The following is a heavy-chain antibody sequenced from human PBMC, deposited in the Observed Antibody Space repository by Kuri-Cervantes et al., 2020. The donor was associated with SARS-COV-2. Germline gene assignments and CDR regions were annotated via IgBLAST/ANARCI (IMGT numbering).Heavy chain of an antibody. CDR3: TTVTPTSAFDF. V-gene: IGHV4-59*01. CDR2: IYYSGSV. J-gene: IGHJ4*02. D-gene: IGHD4-17*01. Sequence: GSLRLSCTVSGGSISSSYWSWIRQPPGKGLEWIGYIYYSGSVSYNPSLMSRVTISVDTSKNQLSLRLTSVTAADTAVYYCTTVTPTSAFDFWGQGTLVTVSS. CDR1: GGSISSSY.